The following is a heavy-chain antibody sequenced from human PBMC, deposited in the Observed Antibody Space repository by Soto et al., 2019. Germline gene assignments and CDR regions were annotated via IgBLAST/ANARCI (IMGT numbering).Heavy chain of an antibody. Sequence: EVELLASGGGLVQTGGSLRLSCAGSGFTFINYAMNWVRQAPGKGLEWVSTISGGGDAPLFADSVRGRFTISRDNSKDTGTLQMNNLVVDDTAVYFCARNVTGSTSRPAYSYFGLWGRCTLVTVSS. D-gene: IGHD4-17*01. J-gene: IGHJ2*01. CDR3: ARNVTGSTSRPAYSYFGL. CDR1: GFTFINYA. CDR2: ISGGGDAP. V-gene: IGHV3-23*01.